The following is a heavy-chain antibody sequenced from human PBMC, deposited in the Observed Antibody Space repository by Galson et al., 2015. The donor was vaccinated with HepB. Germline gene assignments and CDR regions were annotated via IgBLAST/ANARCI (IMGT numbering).Heavy chain of an antibody. D-gene: IGHD2-15*01. CDR3: ARDLGGYYFDP. CDR1: GGSISSGDW. CDR2: IYHSGTT. J-gene: IGHJ4*02. V-gene: IGHV4-4*02. Sequence: ETLSLTCAVSGGSISSGDWWSWVRLPPGKGLEWIGEIYHSGTTNYNPSLKSRVAISVDKSKNQFSLKLSSVTAADTAVYYCARDLGGYYFDPWGQGTLVTVSS.